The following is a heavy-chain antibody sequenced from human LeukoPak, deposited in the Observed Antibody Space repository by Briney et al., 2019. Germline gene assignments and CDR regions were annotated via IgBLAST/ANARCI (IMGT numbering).Heavy chain of an antibody. V-gene: IGHV1-69*13. Sequence: GASVKVSCKASGGTFSSYAISWVRQAPGQGLEWMGGIIPIFGTANYAQKFQGRVTITADESTSTAYMELSSLRSEDTAVYYCARDTSSSWSYYYYGMDVWGQGTTVTVSS. CDR2: IIPIFGTA. CDR1: GGTFSSYA. J-gene: IGHJ6*02. D-gene: IGHD6-13*01. CDR3: ARDTSSSWSYYYYGMDV.